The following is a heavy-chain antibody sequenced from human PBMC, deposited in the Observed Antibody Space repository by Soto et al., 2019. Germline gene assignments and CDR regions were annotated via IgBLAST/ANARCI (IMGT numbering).Heavy chain of an antibody. CDR1: GFTFSSHT. CDR3: AREAAKGISSSDWFDP. V-gene: IGHV3-21*01. J-gene: IGHJ5*02. Sequence: GSLRLSCAASGFTFSSHTMNWVRQAPGKGLEWVSSLSSNAYYIYYADSVRGRFTISRDNAKNSLYLQMSNLRAEDTAVYYCAREAAKGISSSDWFDPWGQGTLVTVSS. D-gene: IGHD6-6*01. CDR2: LSSNAYYI.